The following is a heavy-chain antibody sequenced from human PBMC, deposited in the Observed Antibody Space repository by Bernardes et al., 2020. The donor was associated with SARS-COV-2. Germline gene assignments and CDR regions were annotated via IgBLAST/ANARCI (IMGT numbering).Heavy chain of an antibody. V-gene: IGHV2-5*02. D-gene: IGHD1-26*01. CDR2: IYWDDDK. CDR3: AHSSGTYRGFDY. CDR1: GFSLSTSGVG. Sequence: SGPTLVKPTQTLTLTCTFSGFSLSTSGVGVGWIRQPPGKALEWLALIYWDDDKRYSPSLKSRLTITKDTSKNQVVLTMTNMDPVDAAPYYCAHSSGTYRGFDYWGQGTLVTVSS. J-gene: IGHJ4*02.